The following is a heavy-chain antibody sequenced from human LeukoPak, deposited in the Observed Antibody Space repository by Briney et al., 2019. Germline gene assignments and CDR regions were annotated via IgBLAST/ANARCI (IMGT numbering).Heavy chain of an antibody. J-gene: IGHJ4*02. CDR1: GFNFYYAW. CDR2: VKNQGDSGST. V-gene: IGHV3-15*01. Sequence: GGSLRLSCATSGFNFYYAWMSWVRQAPGKGLEWLGHVKNQGDSGSTDYAAPVRGRFTISSDNSKKTLLLQMNSLKTEDTGVYYCVTDRGYYGPGTYHQTRAYWGPGTLVTVSS. CDR3: VTDRGYYGPGTYHQTRAY. D-gene: IGHD3-10*01.